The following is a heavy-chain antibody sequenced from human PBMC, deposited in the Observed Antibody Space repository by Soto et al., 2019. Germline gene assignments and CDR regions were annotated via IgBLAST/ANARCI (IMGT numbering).Heavy chain of an antibody. D-gene: IGHD2-2*01. J-gene: IGHJ4*02. CDR1: GFTFSSYS. V-gene: IGHV3-21*01. CDR3: ARDRRWQAGDIVVVPAAMSTFDY. CDR2: ISSSSSYI. Sequence: GGSLRLSCAASGFTFSSYSMNWVRQAPGKGLEWVSSISSSSSYIYYADSVKGRFTISRDNAKNSLYLQMNSLRAEDTAVYYCARDRRWQAGDIVVVPAAMSTFDYWGQGTLVTVSS.